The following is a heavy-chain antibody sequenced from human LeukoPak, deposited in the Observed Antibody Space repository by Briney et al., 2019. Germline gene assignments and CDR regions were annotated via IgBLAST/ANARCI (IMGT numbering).Heavy chain of an antibody. CDR1: GFTFSSYA. D-gene: IGHD3-22*01. J-gene: IGHJ5*02. Sequence: GGSLRLSCAASGFTFSSYAMSWVRQALGKGLEWVSAISGSGGSTYYADSVKGRFTISRDNSKNTLYLQMNSLRAEDTAVYYCAKDPWGRNYYDSSGYSAWGQGTLVTASS. V-gene: IGHV3-23*01. CDR3: AKDPWGRNYYDSSGYSA. CDR2: ISGSGGST.